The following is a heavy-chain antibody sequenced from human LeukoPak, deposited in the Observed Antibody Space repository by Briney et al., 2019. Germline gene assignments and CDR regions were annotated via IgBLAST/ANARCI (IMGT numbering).Heavy chain of an antibody. CDR2: INHSGST. CDR3: ARGRVAGSGSYY. V-gene: IGHV4-34*01. D-gene: IGHD3-10*01. Sequence: SETLPLTCAAYSGSFSDYYWSWIRQSPGKGLEWIGEINHSGSTNYNPSLKSRVTISVETSKNQFSLKLSSVAASDTAVYYYARGRVAGSGSYYWGQGSLVTVSS. J-gene: IGHJ4*01. CDR1: SGSFSDYY.